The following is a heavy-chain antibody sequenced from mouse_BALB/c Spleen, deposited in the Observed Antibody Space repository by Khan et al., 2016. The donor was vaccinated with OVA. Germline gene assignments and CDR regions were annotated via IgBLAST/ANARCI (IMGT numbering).Heavy chain of an antibody. Sequence: VQLKESGPSLVKPSQSLSLTCTVTGYSITSDYAWNWIRQFPGNKLEWMGYISYSGTTSYNPSLKSRISITRDTSKNQFFLQLNSVTSEDTATYYCARQNYYGYAMDYWGQGTSVTVSS. CDR1: GYSITSDYA. CDR2: ISYSGTT. D-gene: IGHD1-1*01. CDR3: ARQNYYGYAMDY. J-gene: IGHJ4*01. V-gene: IGHV3-2*02.